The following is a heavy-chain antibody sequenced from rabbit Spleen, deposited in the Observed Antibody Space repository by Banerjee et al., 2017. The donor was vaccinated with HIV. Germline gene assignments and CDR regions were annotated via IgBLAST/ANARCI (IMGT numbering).Heavy chain of an antibody. V-gene: IGHV1S45*01. CDR1: GFSFSSNY. Sequence: QEQLEESGGDLVKPEGSLTLTCTASGFSFSSNYMCWVRQAPGKGLEWIGCIYAGSGGSTYYASWAKGRFTISKTSSTTVTLQMTSLTAADTATYFCARGIYGGYSGYGYATYFTLWGQGTLVTVS. J-gene: IGHJ4*01. CDR2: IYAGSGGST. D-gene: IGHD6-1*01. CDR3: ARGIYGGYSGYGYATYFTL.